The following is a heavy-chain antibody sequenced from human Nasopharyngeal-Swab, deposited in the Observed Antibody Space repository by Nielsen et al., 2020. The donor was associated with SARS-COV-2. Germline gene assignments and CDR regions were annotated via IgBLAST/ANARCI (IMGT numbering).Heavy chain of an antibody. V-gene: IGHV1-69*10. Sequence: SVTVPCQASGGTFSSYVISWVRQAPGQGLEWMGGIIPILGIANYAQKFQGRVTITADKSTSTAYMELSSLRSEDTAVYYCAGDSDFWSPGYYYYYGMDVWGQGTTVTVSS. CDR3: AGDSDFWSPGYYYYYGMDV. CDR1: GGTFSSYV. D-gene: IGHD3-3*01. J-gene: IGHJ6*02. CDR2: IIPILGIA.